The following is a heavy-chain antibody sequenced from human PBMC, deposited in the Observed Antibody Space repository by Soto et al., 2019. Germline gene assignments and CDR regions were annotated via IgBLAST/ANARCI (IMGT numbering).Heavy chain of an antibody. CDR1: GFTFSDYY. J-gene: IGHJ5*02. CDR2: ISSSGSSK. D-gene: IGHD3-10*01. Sequence: QVQVVESGGGLVKPGGSLSLSCAASGFTFSDYYMSWIRQAPGKGLEWVSYISSSGSSKNSADSVKGRFTISRDNAKNSLYLQMNSLRAEDTAVYYCARVKYTLLRGVRGYWFDPWGQGTLVTVSS. V-gene: IGHV3-11*01. CDR3: ARVKYTLLRGVRGYWFDP.